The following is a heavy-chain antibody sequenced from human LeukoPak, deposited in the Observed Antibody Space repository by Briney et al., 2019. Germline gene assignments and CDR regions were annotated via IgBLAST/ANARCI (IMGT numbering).Heavy chain of an antibody. V-gene: IGHV4-39*01. CDR1: GGSISSSSYY. CDR2: IYYSGST. Sequence: PSETPSLTCTVSGGSISSSSYYWGWIRQPPGKGLEWIGSIYYSGSTYYNPSLKSRVTISVDTSKNQFSLKLSSVTAADTAVYYCARREQEFFDYWGQGTLVTVSS. J-gene: IGHJ4*02. CDR3: ARREQEFFDY. D-gene: IGHD1/OR15-1a*01.